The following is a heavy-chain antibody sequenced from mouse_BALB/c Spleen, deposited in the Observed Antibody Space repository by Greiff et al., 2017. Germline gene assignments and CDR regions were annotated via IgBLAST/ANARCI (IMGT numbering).Heavy chain of an antibody. CDR1: GYSFTDYY. CDR3: EGRYGYAMDY. D-gene: IGHD2-14*01. V-gene: IGHV1-83*01. Sequence: VQLQQSGPELARPGASVKLSCKASGYSFTDYYMNWVKQSTGKSLEWIGEIYSGSGNTYYNEKFKGKATLTADKSSSTDSMQLTSLTSEDSAVYFYEGRYGYAMDYWGQGTSVTVSA. CDR2: IYSGSGNT. J-gene: IGHJ4*01.